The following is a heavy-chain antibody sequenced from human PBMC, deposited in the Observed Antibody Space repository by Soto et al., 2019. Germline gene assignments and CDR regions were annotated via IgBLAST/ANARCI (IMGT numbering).Heavy chain of an antibody. V-gene: IGHV4-34*01. Sequence: PSETLSLTCAVYGGSFSGYYWSWIRQPPGKGLEWIGEINHSGSTNYNPSLKSRVTISVDTSKNQFSLKLSSVTAADTAVYYCARASGHPWGYYYGMDVWGQGTMVTVSS. CDR3: ARASGHPWGYYYGMDV. D-gene: IGHD1-26*01. J-gene: IGHJ6*02. CDR1: GGSFSGYY. CDR2: INHSGST.